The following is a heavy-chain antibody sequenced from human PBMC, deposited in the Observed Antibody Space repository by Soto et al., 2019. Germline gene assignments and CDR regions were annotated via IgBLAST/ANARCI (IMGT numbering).Heavy chain of an antibody. J-gene: IGHJ4*02. CDR3: ARPYGPTYLVRY. CDR2: INSDGSST. V-gene: IGHV3-74*01. D-gene: IGHD4-17*01. Sequence: PGGSLRLSCAASGFTFSSYGMHWVRQAPGKGLVWVSRINSDGSSTSYADSVKGRFTISRDNAKNTLYLQMNSLRAEDTAVYYCARPYGPTYLVRYWGQGTLVTVSS. CDR1: GFTFSSYG.